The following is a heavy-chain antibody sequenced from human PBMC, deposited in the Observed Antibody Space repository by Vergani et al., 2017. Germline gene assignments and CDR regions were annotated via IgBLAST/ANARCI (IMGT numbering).Heavy chain of an antibody. J-gene: IGHJ6*03. CDR1: GGTFSSYA. Sequence: QVQLVQSGAEVKKPGSSVKVSCKASGGTFSSYAISWVRQAPGQGLEWMGGIIPIFGTANYAQKFQGRVTITADKSTSTAYMELSSLRSEDTAVYYCARATRTGGGYCYGSGETYYYYYMDVWGKGTTVTVSS. V-gene: IGHV1-69*14. CDR2: IIPIFGTA. D-gene: IGHD3-10*01. CDR3: ARATRTGGGYCYGSGETYYYYYMDV.